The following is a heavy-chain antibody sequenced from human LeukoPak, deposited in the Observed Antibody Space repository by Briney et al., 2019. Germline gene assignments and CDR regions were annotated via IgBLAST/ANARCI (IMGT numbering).Heavy chain of an antibody. D-gene: IGHD3-10*02. J-gene: IGHJ4*02. V-gene: IGHV4-59*01. CDR3: ARVPPMMFGELYYFDY. CDR1: GGSISSYY. Sequence: SETLSLTCTVSGGSISSYYWSWIRQPPGKGLEWIGYIYYSGSTNYNPSLKSRVTISVDTSKNQFSLKLSSVTAADTAVYYCARVPPMMFGELYYFDYWGQGTLVTVSS. CDR2: IYYSGST.